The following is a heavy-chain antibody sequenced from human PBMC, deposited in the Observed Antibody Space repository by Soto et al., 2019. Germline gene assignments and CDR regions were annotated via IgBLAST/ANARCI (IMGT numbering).Heavy chain of an antibody. V-gene: IGHV3-15*04. Sequence: EVQLVESGGGLVKTGGSLRLSCAASGFNFSNTWMSWVRQAPGKGLEWVGRIESKADGGTTDYAAPVKGRFTISRDDSKNTLFLQMDSLKTDDTAVYYCSTGRSSNYHWGQGTLVTVSS. CDR2: IESKADGGTT. CDR1: GFNFSNTW. J-gene: IGHJ4*02. CDR3: STGRSSNYH. D-gene: IGHD2-2*01.